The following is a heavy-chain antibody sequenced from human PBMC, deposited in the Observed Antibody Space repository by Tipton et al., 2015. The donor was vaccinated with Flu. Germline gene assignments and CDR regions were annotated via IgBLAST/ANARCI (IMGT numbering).Heavy chain of an antibody. V-gene: IGHV4-39*07. Sequence: TLSLTCIVSGGSISSSTDYWGWIRQPPGKGLEWIGTIYYGGGTYYNPSLRSRVTMSVDTSKNQFYLRLSSVTAADTAVYYCARRDYSNYVSEPKNWFHPWGQGTLVTVSS. J-gene: IGHJ5*02. CDR1: GGSISSSTDY. CDR2: IYYGGGT. CDR3: ARRDYSNYVSEPKNWFHP. D-gene: IGHD4-11*01.